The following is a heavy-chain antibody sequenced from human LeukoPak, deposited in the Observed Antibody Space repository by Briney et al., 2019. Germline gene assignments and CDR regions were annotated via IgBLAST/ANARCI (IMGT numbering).Heavy chain of an antibody. V-gene: IGHV1-18*01. CDR3: ASGAYYPFDF. Sequence: ASVKVSCKGSGYPFSSYGITWVRQAPGQGLEWVGWISAYNGHTQYGQNVQGRVTMTTETSTTTAYQELRNLTSDDTAVYFCASGAYYPFDFWGQGTLVTVSS. D-gene: IGHD1-26*01. J-gene: IGHJ4*02. CDR1: GYPFSSYG. CDR2: ISAYNGHT.